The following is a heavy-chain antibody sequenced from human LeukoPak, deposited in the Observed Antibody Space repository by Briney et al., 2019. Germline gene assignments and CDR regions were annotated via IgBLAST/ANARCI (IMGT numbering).Heavy chain of an antibody. CDR2: ISGSGGST. D-gene: IGHD2-2*01. CDR3: AKVGEGIVVVPAAPPDV. CDR1: GFTFSSYA. Sequence: GGSLRLSCAASGFTFSSYAMSWVRQAPGKGLEWVSAISGSGGSTYYADSVKGRFTISRDNSKNTLYLQMNSLRAEDTAVYYCAKVGEGIVVVPAAPPDVWGEGTTVTVSS. J-gene: IGHJ6*04. V-gene: IGHV3-23*01.